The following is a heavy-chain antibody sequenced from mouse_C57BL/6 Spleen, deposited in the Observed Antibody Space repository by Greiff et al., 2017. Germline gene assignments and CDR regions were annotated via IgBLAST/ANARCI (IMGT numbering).Heavy chain of an antibody. D-gene: IGHD1-1*01. Sequence: QVQLQQPGAELVKPGASVKMSCKASGYTFTSYWITWVKQRPGQGLEWIGDIYPGSGSTNYNEKFKSKATLTVDTSSSTAYMQLSSLTSEDSAVYDCERGYSGSRNDFDYWGQGTTLTVSS. J-gene: IGHJ2*01. CDR3: ERGYSGSRNDFDY. CDR1: GYTFTSYW. V-gene: IGHV1-55*01. CDR2: IYPGSGST.